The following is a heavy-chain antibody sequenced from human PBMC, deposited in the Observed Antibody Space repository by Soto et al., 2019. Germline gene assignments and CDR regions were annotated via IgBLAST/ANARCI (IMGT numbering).Heavy chain of an antibody. V-gene: IGHV3-30*18. D-gene: IGHD5-12*01. CDR2: ISYDGSNK. CDR3: AKELAVATFYGMDV. J-gene: IGHJ6*02. Sequence: QVQLVESGGGVVQPGRSLRLSCAASGCTFSSYGMHWVRQAPGKGLEWVAVISYDGSNKYYADSVKGRFTISRDNSKNTLYLQMNSLRAEDTAVYYCAKELAVATFYGMDVWGQGTTVTVSS. CDR1: GCTFSSYG.